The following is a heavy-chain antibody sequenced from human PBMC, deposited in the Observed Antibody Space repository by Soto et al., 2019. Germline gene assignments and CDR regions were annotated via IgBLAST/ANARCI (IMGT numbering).Heavy chain of an antibody. CDR3: ARGASAAAPRTDWYFDL. CDR1: GYTFTSYG. D-gene: IGHD6-13*01. J-gene: IGHJ2*01. CDR2: ISGYNGNT. V-gene: IGHV1-18*04. Sequence: ASVKVSCKASGYTFTSYGVSWVRQAPGQGLERMGWISGYNGNTKYAQNLQGRVTLTTDTSTSTAYMELRSLRSDDTAVYYCARGASAAAPRTDWYFDLWGRGTLVTVSS.